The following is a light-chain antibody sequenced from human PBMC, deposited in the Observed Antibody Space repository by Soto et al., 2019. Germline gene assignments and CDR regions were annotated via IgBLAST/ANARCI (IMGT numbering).Light chain of an antibody. CDR1: SSNIGADND. CDR2: ANT. J-gene: IGLJ2*01. Sequence: QSVLTQPPSVSAAPGQRVTISCTGSSSNIGADNDVHWYQQLPGAAPKLLIYANTNRPSGVTDRFSGSKSGTSASLAITGLQAEDEGDYYCQSYDTSLTRPVVFGGGTKLTVL. CDR3: QSYDTSLTRPVV. V-gene: IGLV1-40*01.